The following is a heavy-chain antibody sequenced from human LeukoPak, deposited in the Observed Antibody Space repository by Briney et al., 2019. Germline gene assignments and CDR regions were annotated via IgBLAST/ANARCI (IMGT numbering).Heavy chain of an antibody. CDR2: IRYDGSNK. V-gene: IGHV3-30*02. Sequence: GGSLELSCAASGFSFNNYGMHWVRQAPGKGLEWVAFIRYDGSNKYYADSMKGRFIISRDNSKNTLYLQMSSLRVEDTAVYYCAKDSWEVGATSEIDYWGQGTLVTVSS. D-gene: IGHD1-26*01. CDR3: AKDSWEVGATSEIDY. CDR1: GFSFNNYG. J-gene: IGHJ4*02.